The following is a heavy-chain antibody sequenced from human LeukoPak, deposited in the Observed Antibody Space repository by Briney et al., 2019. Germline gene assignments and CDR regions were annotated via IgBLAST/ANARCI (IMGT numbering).Heavy chain of an antibody. J-gene: IGHJ6*02. CDR1: GYTFTSYG. D-gene: IGHD3-3*01. CDR2: ISAYNGNT. V-gene: IGHV1-18*01. Sequence: ASVKVSCQASGYTFTSYGISWVRQAPGQGLEWMGWISAYNGNTNYAQKLQGRVTMTTDTSTSTAYMELRSLRSDDTAVYYCARDKYSITIFGVVITPVDYYYYGMDVWGQGTTVTVSS. CDR3: ARDKYSITIFGVVITPVDYYYYGMDV.